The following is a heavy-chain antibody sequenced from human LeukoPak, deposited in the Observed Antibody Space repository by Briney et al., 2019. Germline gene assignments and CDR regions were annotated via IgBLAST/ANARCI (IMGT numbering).Heavy chain of an antibody. V-gene: IGHV4-39*01. Sequence: SETLSLTCTVSGASISGNSYYWAWIRQSPGKGLEWIGSIFYSGLTYYKPSLESQVTMSVDLSKNQFSLKLSSVTAADTAVYYCARQTRIAAAAYYFDYWGQGTLVTVSS. D-gene: IGHD6-13*01. CDR1: GASISGNSYY. J-gene: IGHJ4*02. CDR3: ARQTRIAAAAYYFDY. CDR2: IFYSGLT.